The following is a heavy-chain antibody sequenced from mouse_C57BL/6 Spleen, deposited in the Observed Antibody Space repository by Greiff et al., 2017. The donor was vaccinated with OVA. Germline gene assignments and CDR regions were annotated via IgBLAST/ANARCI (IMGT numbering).Heavy chain of an antibody. V-gene: IGHV1-15*01. J-gene: IGHJ1*03. CDR3: TGGSSSYWYFDV. D-gene: IGHD1-1*01. CDR2: IDPETGGT. CDR1: GYTFTDYE. Sequence: VQLQESGAELVRPGASVTLSCKASGYTFTDYEMHWVKQTPVHGLEWIGAIDPETGGTAYNQKFKGKAILTADKSSSTAYMELRSLTSEGSAVYYCTGGSSSYWYFDVWGTGTTVTVSS.